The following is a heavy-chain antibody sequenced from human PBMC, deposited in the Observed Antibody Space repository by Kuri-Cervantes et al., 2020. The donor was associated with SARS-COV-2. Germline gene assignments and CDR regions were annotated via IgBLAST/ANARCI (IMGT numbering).Heavy chain of an antibody. V-gene: IGHV3-30*02. D-gene: IGHD3-10*01. CDR1: GFTFDDFA. Sequence: GGSLRLSCAASGFTFDDFAMHWVRQAPGKGLEWVAFIRYDGSNKYYADSVKGRFTISRDNSKNTLYLQMNSLRAEDTAVYYCAKDGLRGGGWFDPWGQGTLVTVSS. CDR3: AKDGLRGGGWFDP. J-gene: IGHJ5*02. CDR2: IRYDGSNK.